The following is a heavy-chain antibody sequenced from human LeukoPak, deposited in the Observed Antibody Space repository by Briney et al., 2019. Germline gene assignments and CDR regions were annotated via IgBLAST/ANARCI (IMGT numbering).Heavy chain of an antibody. V-gene: IGHV3-30*03. CDR3: ARAMNYYDSSGTPIDY. D-gene: IGHD3-22*01. J-gene: IGHJ4*02. CDR2: VSYDGSNK. Sequence: PGGSLRLSCAASGFTFSSYGMHWVRQAPGKGLEWVAVVSYDGSNKYYADSVKGRFTISRDSSKNTLYLQMNSLRAEDTAVYYCARAMNYYDSSGTPIDYWGQGTLVTVSS. CDR1: GFTFSSYG.